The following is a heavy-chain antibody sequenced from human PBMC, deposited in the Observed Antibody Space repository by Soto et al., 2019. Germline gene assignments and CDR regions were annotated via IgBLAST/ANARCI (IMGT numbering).Heavy chain of an antibody. CDR1: GFTFSSYA. CDR2: ISGSGGST. CDR3: AKDLCNNGVCPSGLHY. D-gene: IGHD2-8*01. Sequence: GGSLRLSCAASGFTFSSYAMSRVRQAPGKGLEWVSAISGSGGSTYYADSVKGRFTISRDNSKNTLYLQMNRLRAEDTAVYYCAKDLCNNGVCPSGLHYWGQGTLVTVSS. V-gene: IGHV3-23*01. J-gene: IGHJ4*02.